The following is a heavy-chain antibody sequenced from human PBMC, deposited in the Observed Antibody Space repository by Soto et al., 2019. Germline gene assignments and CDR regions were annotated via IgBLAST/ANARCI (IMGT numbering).Heavy chain of an antibody. Sequence: PSETLSLTCTVSGGSISSYYWSWIRQPPGKGLEWIGSIFYSGSTYYNPSLKSRVTISVDTSKNQFSLRLSSVSAADTAVYYCAKFXYFYDTSGYYFGDAFDIWGQGTMVTVSS. CDR3: AKFXYFYDTSGYYFGDAFDI. V-gene: IGHV4-59*04. CDR2: IFYSGST. D-gene: IGHD3-22*01. CDR1: GGSISSYY. J-gene: IGHJ3*02.